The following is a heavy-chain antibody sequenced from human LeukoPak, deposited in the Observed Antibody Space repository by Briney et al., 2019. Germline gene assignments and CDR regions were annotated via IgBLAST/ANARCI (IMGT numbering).Heavy chain of an antibody. Sequence: SETLSLTCTVSGGSISSSSYYWGWIRQPPGKGLEWIGSIYYSRSTYYNPSLKSRVTISLDTSKKQFSLKLTSVTAADTAIYYCATEYCASSSCRFDSWGQGTLVTVSS. D-gene: IGHD2-2*01. V-gene: IGHV4-39*07. J-gene: IGHJ4*02. CDR1: GGSISSSSYY. CDR2: IYYSRST. CDR3: ATEYCASSSCRFDS.